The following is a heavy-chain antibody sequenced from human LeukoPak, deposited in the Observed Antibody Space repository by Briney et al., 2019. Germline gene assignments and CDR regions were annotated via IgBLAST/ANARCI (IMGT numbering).Heavy chain of an antibody. CDR2: ISYDGGNK. CDR1: GFTFSSNG. Sequence: GGSLRLSCAASGFTFSSNGMHWVRQAPGKGLEWVAVISYDGGNKYYADSVKGRFTISRDNSKNTLYLQMNSLRAEDTAVYYCARDRLGAVDYYGMDVWGQGTTVTVSS. D-gene: IGHD6-25*01. CDR3: ARDRLGAVDYYGMDV. J-gene: IGHJ6*02. V-gene: IGHV3-30*19.